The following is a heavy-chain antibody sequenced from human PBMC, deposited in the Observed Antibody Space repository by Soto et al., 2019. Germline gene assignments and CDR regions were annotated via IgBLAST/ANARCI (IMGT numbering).Heavy chain of an antibody. V-gene: IGHV1-69*13. CDR3: ARDRRYYNFWSGYYTHYYYYGMDV. CDR1: GGTFSSYA. Sequence: GASVKVSCTASGGTFSSYAISWVRQAPGQGLEWMGGIIPIFGTANYAQKFQGRVTITADESTSTAYMELSSLRSEDTAVYYCARDRRYYNFWSGYYTHYYYYGMDVWGQGTTVTVSS. J-gene: IGHJ6*02. D-gene: IGHD3-3*01. CDR2: IIPIFGTA.